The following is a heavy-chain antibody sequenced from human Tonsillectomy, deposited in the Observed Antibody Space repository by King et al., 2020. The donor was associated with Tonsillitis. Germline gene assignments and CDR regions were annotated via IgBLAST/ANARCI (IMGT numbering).Heavy chain of an antibody. V-gene: IGHV3-7*01. J-gene: IGHJ4*02. D-gene: IGHD3-22*01. CDR3: ARASSYYYDTSGYYPDFDY. Sequence: DVQLVESGGGLVQPGGSLRLSCAAPGFTFSNYWMSWVRPAPGKGLEWVANIKQDGSEKYYVDSVKGRFTISRDNAKNSLFLQINSLRVEDTAVYYCARASSYYYDTSGYYPDFDYWGQGTLVTVSS. CDR2: IKQDGSEK. CDR1: GFTFSNYW.